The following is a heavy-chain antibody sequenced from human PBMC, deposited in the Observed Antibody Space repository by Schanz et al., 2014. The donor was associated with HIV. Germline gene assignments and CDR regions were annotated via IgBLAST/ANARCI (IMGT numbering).Heavy chain of an antibody. D-gene: IGHD2-2*01. J-gene: IGHJ3*02. CDR3: PRDVAGCSGTSCYSDAFDT. V-gene: IGHV3-30-3*01. Sequence: QVQVVESGGGVVQPGRSLRLSCAGSGFTFSSYAMHWVRQAPGKGLGWVAFISYDGSSHYSADSVKGRMTISKTNSKNTLLLQMNSLTAEDTAVYFCPRDVAGCSGTSCYSDAFDTWGQGTLVTVSS. CDR1: GFTFSSYA. CDR2: ISYDGSSH.